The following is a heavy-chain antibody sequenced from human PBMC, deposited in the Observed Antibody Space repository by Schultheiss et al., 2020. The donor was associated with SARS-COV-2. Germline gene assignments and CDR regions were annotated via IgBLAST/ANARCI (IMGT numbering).Heavy chain of an antibody. Sequence: GESLKISCKGSGYSFTSYWIGWVRQMPGKGLEWMGIIYPGDSDTTYSPSFRGQVTISVDKSINTAYLYWSSLKTSDTAKYFCARRATVGAVPDFWGQGTLVTVSS. CDR1: GYSFTSYW. CDR2: IYPGDSDT. CDR3: ARRATVGAVPDF. V-gene: IGHV5-51*01. D-gene: IGHD1-1*01. J-gene: IGHJ4*02.